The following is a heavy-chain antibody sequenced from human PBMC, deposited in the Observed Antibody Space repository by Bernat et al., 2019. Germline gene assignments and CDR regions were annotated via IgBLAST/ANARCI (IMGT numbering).Heavy chain of an antibody. Sequence: QVHLVESGGGVVQPGGSLRLSCAASGFTFSSFGMHWVRQAPGKGLEWVALIRYDGSKKYYADSVKGQVTISRDKSKNMLYLQMNSRRAEDTAVYYCAKSVYSSDNYGMDVWGQGTTVTVSS. V-gene: IGHV3-30*02. CDR2: IRYDGSKK. CDR1: GFTFSSFG. D-gene: IGHD6-19*01. CDR3: AKSVYSSDNYGMDV. J-gene: IGHJ6*02.